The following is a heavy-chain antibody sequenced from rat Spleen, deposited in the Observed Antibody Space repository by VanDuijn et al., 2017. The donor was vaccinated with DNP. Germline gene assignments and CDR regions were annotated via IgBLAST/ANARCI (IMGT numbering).Heavy chain of an antibody. Sequence: EVQLVESGGGLVQPGRSLRLSCAASGFIFRDYSMAWVRQVPKKGLEWVATISYDGLRPYYRDSVKGRFTVSRDDAKSTLYLQMNSLRSEDTATYYCTRETGDWGQGVMVTVSS. D-gene: IGHD5-1*01. CDR2: ISYDGLRP. CDR3: TRETGD. V-gene: IGHV5-17*01. CDR1: GFIFRDYS. J-gene: IGHJ2*01.